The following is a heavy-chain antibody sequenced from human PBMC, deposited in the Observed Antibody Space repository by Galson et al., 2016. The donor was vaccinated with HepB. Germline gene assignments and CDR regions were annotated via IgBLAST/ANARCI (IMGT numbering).Heavy chain of an antibody. D-gene: IGHD3-10*01. CDR1: GFTFSNHW. Sequence: SLRLSCAASGFTFSNHWMGWVRQALGKGLEWVANIKQDGSEKYYVDSVKGRFTISRDNAKKSLYLQMNSLGAEDTAVYYCATSNAGYWGQGTLVTVSS. J-gene: IGHJ4*02. V-gene: IGHV3-7*03. CDR3: ATSNAGY. CDR2: IKQDGSEK.